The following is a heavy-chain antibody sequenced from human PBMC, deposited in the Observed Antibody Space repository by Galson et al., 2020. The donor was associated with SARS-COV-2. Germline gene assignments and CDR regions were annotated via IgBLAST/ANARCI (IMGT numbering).Heavy chain of an antibody. CDR2: ISYDGSNK. CDR1: GFTFSSYG. V-gene: IGHV3-30*18. D-gene: IGHD6-19*01. Sequence: GESLKISCAASGFTFSSYGMHWVRQAPGKGLEWVAVISYDGSNKYYADSVKGRFTISRDNSKNTLYLQMNSLRAEDTAVYYCAKDPLPYSSGWTYFDYWGQGTLVTVSS. J-gene: IGHJ4*02. CDR3: AKDPLPYSSGWTYFDY.